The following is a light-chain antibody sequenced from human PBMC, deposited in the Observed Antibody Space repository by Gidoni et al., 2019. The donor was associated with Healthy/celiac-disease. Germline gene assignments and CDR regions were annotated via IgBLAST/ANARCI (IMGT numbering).Light chain of an antibody. Sequence: QALLTQPSSLPASPGASASLTCPLRSGINVGTYRIYWYQQKPGSPPQYLLRYKSDSDNQQGSGVPSRFSGSQDASANAGILLISGLQSDDEADYYCMIWHSSAWVFGGGTKLTVL. J-gene: IGLJ3*02. CDR1: SGINVGTYR. V-gene: IGLV5-45*03. CDR3: MIWHSSAWV. CDR2: YKSDSDN.